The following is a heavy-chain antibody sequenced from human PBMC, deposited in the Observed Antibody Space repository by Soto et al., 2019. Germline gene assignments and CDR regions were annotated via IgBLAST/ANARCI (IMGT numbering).Heavy chain of an antibody. D-gene: IGHD6-19*01. CDR2: INPNSGGT. CDR1: GYTFSGFY. V-gene: IGHV1-2*02. CDR3: ASAAVTGTAGLDF. Sequence: VASVKVSCKASGYTFSGFYMHWVRQAPGQGLEWMGWINPNSGGTKSAEKFQGRVTMTRGTSISTAYMELSRLTSDDTAVYYCASAAVTGTAGLDFWGQGTQVTVSS. J-gene: IGHJ4*02.